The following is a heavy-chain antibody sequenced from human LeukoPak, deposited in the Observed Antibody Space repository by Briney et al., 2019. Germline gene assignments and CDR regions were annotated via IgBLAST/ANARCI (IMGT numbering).Heavy chain of an antibody. V-gene: IGHV3-30-3*01. CDR1: GFTFSSYA. D-gene: IGHD3-22*01. J-gene: IGHJ4*02. CDR2: ISYDGSNK. Sequence: GGSLRLSCAASGFTFSSYAMHWVRQAPGKGLEWVAVISYDGSNKYYADSVKGRFTSSRDNSKNTLYLQMNSLRAEDTAVYYCARGPRDYYDSSGYYYGYWGQGTLVTVSS. CDR3: ARGPRDYYDSSGYYYGY.